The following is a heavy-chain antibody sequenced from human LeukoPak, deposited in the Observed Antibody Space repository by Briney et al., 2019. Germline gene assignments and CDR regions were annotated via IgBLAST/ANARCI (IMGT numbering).Heavy chain of an antibody. V-gene: IGHV3-23*01. CDR1: GFTFSSYA. Sequence: PGGSLRLSRAASGFTFSSYAMSWVRQAPGKGLEWVSAISGSGGSTYYADSVKGRFTISRDNSKNTLYLQMNSLRAEDTAVYYCAKILVLRFLEWLSNGFDYWGQGTLVTVSS. J-gene: IGHJ4*02. D-gene: IGHD3-3*01. CDR3: AKILVLRFLEWLSNGFDY. CDR2: ISGSGGST.